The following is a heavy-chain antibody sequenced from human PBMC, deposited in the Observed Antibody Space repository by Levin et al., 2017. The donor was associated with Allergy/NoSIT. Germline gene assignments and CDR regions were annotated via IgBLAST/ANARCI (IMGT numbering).Heavy chain of an antibody. V-gene: IGHV3-11*01. J-gene: IGHJ3*02. CDR2: ISNSGSST. CDR3: ARDRRSLAAVSPAAFDI. D-gene: IGHD6-13*01. Sequence: LSLTCAASGFTFSDYYMSWIRQAPGKGLEWISYISNSGSSTYYADSVKGRFTISRDNAKNSLYLQMNSLRAEDTAVYYCARDRRSLAAVSPAAFDIWGQGTLVTVFS. CDR1: GFTFSDYY.